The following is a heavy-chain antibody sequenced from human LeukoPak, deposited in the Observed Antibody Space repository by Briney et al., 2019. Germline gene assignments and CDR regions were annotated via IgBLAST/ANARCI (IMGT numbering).Heavy chain of an antibody. CDR2: ISAYNGNT. J-gene: IGHJ4*02. CDR1: GYSFTSYA. Sequence: ASVKVSCKASGYSFTSYAISWVRQAPGQGLEWMGWISAYNGNTKYAQKLQGRVTMTTDTSTNTVYMELRSLRSDDTAVYYCARVGSSPDYWGQGTLVTVSS. V-gene: IGHV1-18*01. CDR3: ARVGSSPDY. D-gene: IGHD6-6*01.